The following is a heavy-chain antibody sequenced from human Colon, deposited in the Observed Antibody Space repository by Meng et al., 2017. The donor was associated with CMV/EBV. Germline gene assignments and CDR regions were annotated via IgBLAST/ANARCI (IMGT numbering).Heavy chain of an antibody. D-gene: IGHD4-23*01. J-gene: IGHJ4*02. CDR3: ARGVGGNLPYFDY. CDR1: GGTFSSHV. CDR2: ITPILQIA. V-gene: IGHV1-69*10. Sequence: QVQLDQSGTEVKKPGSSVKVSCTASGGTFSSHVISWVRQAPGQGLEWMGGITPILQIANYAQKFQGRVTITADTSTSTTYMELSSLRSEDTAIYYCARGVGGNLPYFDYWGQGTLVTVSS.